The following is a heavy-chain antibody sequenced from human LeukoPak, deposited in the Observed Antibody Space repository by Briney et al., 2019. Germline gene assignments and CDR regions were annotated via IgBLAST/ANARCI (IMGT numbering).Heavy chain of an antibody. V-gene: IGHV1-46*01. CDR3: ARGTSRDAFDI. CDR2: INPSGGST. D-gene: IGHD6-6*01. CDR1: GYTFTSYD. Sequence: ASVKVSCKASGYTFTSYDINWVRQATGQGLEWMGIINPSGGSTSYAQKFQGRVTMTRDMSTSTVYMELSSLRSEDTAVYYCARGTSRDAFDIWGQGTMVTVSS. J-gene: IGHJ3*02.